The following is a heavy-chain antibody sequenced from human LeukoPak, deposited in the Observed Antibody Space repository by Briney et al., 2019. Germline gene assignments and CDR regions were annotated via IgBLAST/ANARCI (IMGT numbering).Heavy chain of an antibody. CDR1: GGSISSYY. CDR3: ARDLNYYDSSPPRF. Sequence: SETLSLTCTVSGGSISSYYWSWIRQPPGKGLEWIGYIYYSGSTNYNPSLKSRVTISVDTSKNQFSLKLSSVTAADTAVYYCARDLNYYDSSPPRFWGQGTLVTVSS. CDR2: IYYSGST. V-gene: IGHV4-59*12. J-gene: IGHJ4*02. D-gene: IGHD3-22*01.